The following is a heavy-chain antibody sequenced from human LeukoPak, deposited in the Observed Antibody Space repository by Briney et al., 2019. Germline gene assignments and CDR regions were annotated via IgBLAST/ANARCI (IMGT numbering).Heavy chain of an antibody. D-gene: IGHD3-3*01. Sequence: GGSLRLSRAASGFTFSSYSMNWVRQAPGKGLEWVSSISSSSSYIYYADSVKGRFTISRDNAKNSLYLQMNSLRAEDTAVYYCARDLIFGVTLYGMDVWGQGTTVTVSS. CDR2: ISSSSSYI. CDR1: GFTFSSYS. J-gene: IGHJ6*02. V-gene: IGHV3-21*01. CDR3: ARDLIFGVTLYGMDV.